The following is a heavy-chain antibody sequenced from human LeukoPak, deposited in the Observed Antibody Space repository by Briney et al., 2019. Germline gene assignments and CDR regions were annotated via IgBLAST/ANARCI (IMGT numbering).Heavy chain of an antibody. CDR2: SSGSTI. J-gene: IGHJ4*02. V-gene: IGHV3-48*03. D-gene: IGHD1-26*01. CDR3: ASFPSGSYSAY. Sequence: PGGSLRLSCAASGFTFSSYEMNWVRQAPGKGLEWVSSSGSTIYYADSVKGRFTISRDNAKNSLYLQMNSLGAEDTAVYFCASFPSGSYSAYWGQGTLVTVSS. CDR1: GFTFSSYE.